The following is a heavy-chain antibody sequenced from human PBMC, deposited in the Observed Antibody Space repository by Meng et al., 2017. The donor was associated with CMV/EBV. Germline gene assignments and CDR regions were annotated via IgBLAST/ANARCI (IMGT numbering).Heavy chain of an antibody. D-gene: IGHD2-2*01. V-gene: IGHV3-30*02. Sequence: GSPLKISCAASGFTFSSYGMHWVRQAPGKGLEWVAFIRYDGSNKYYADSVKGRFTISRDNSKNTLYLQMNSLRAEDTAVYYCAKVEGYCSSTSCAIDAFDIWGQGTMVTVSS. J-gene: IGHJ3*02. CDR1: GFTFSSYG. CDR3: AKVEGYCSSTSCAIDAFDI. CDR2: IRYDGSNK.